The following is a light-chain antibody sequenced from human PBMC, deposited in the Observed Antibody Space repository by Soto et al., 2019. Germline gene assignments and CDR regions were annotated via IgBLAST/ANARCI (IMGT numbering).Light chain of an antibody. CDR3: SSYTSSSRGYV. CDR2: EVS. Sequence: QSALTQPASVSGSPGQSITISCTGTSSDVGGYNYVSWYQQHPGKAPKLMIYEVSNRPSGVSNRFSGSKSGNTASLTISGLQAEDEADDYCSSYTSSSRGYVFGTGTKVTVL. CDR1: SSDVGGYNY. V-gene: IGLV2-14*01. J-gene: IGLJ1*01.